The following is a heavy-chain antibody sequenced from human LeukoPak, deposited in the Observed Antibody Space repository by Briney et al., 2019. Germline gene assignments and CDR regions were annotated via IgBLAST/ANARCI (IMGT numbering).Heavy chain of an antibody. V-gene: IGHV3-21*01. J-gene: IGHJ4*02. CDR3: ARVSISGGGVDY. Sequence: GGSLRLSCAASGFTFSDYTMTWVRQAPGKGLEWVSCISTSSSYIYYADSLQGRFTVSRDNVENSLFLQMNSLIAEDTAVYYCARVSISGGGVDYWGQGTLVTVPS. CDR1: GFTFSDYT. CDR2: ISTSSSYI. D-gene: IGHD3-16*01.